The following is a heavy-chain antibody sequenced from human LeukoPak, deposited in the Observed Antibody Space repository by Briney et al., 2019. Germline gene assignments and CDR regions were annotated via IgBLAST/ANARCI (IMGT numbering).Heavy chain of an antibody. CDR3: ARDGISSGWVNWFDP. CDR1: GGSISSYY. D-gene: IGHD6-19*01. Sequence: SETLSLTCTVSGGSISSYYWSWIRQPAGKGLEWIGRIYTSGSTNYNPSLKSRVTMSVDTSKNQFSLKLSSVTAADTAVYYCARDGISSGWVNWFDPWGQGTLVTVSS. J-gene: IGHJ5*02. V-gene: IGHV4-4*07. CDR2: IYTSGST.